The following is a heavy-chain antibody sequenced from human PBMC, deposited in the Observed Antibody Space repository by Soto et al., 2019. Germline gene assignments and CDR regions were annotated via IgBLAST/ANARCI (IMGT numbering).Heavy chain of an antibody. V-gene: IGHV3-30-3*01. J-gene: IGHJ4*02. CDR1: GFTFSSYA. CDR2: ISYDGSNK. D-gene: IGHD3-22*01. CDR3: ARDYYDSSGTFPLDY. Sequence: GSLRLSCAASGFTFSSYAMHWVRQAPGKGLEWVAVISYDGSNKYYADSVKGRFTISRDNSKNTLYLQMNSLRAEDTAVYYCARDYYDSSGTFPLDYWGQGTLVTV.